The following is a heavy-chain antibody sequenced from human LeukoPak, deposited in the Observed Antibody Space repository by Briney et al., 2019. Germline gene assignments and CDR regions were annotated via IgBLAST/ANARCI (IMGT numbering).Heavy chain of an antibody. V-gene: IGHV4-34*01. CDR3: ARLNSSSWYLLGSHFDY. D-gene: IGHD6-13*01. J-gene: IGHJ4*02. CDR2: INHSGST. Sequence: PSETLSLTCAVYGGSFSGYYWSWIRQPPGKGLEWIGEINHSGSTNYNPSLKSRVTISVDTSKNQFSLKLSSVTAADTAVYYCARLNSSSWYLLGSHFDYWGQGTLVTVSS. CDR1: GGSFSGYY.